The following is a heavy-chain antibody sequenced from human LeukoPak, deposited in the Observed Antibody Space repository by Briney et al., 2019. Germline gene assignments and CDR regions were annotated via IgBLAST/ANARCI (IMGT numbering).Heavy chain of an antibody. V-gene: IGHV1-2*02. CDR3: ATDSRLKGVPEIMVVADALGSGALDI. Sequence: ASVKDSCKASGYTLTGYYMHWVGQAPGQGLAWMGWINPNRGGTNYAQKFQGRVTQTRDTSISTAYMELRSLTSDDKAVYYGATDSRLKGVPEIMVVADALGSGALDIWGQGTMVSVSS. CDR1: GYTLTGYY. D-gene: IGHD2-21*02. J-gene: IGHJ3*02. CDR2: INPNRGGT.